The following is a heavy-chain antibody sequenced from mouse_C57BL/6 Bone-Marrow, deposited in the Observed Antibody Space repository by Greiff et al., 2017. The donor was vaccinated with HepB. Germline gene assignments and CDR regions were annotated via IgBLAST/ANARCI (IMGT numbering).Heavy chain of an antibody. CDR3: ARIYYYGSSYPAWFAY. CDR1: GYAFSSYW. J-gene: IGHJ3*01. D-gene: IGHD1-1*01. Sequence: VQLQQSGAELVKPGASVKISCKASGYAFSSYWMNWVKQRPGKGLEWIGQIYPGDGDTNYNGKFKGKATLTADKSSSTAYMQLSSLTSEDSAVYYCARIYYYGSSYPAWFAYWGQGTLVTVSA. CDR2: IYPGDGDT. V-gene: IGHV1-80*01.